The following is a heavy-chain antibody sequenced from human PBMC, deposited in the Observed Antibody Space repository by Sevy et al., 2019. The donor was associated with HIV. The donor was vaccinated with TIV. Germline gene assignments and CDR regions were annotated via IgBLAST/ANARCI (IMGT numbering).Heavy chain of an antibody. V-gene: IGHV3-64*01. D-gene: IGHD1-7*01. J-gene: IGHJ4*02. CDR3: ARVGTMGTFDY. CDR2: ITSNGGST. CDR1: GFTFSSYT. Sequence: GGSLRLSCAASGFTFSSYTMHWVRQAPGKGLEYVSAITSNGGSTYYANSVKGRFTISRDNSKNTLYLQMGGLRAEDMAVYYCARVGTMGTFDYWGQGTLVTVSS.